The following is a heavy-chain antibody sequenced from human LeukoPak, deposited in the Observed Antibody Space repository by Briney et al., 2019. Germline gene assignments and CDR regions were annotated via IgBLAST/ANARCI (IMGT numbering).Heavy chain of an antibody. D-gene: IGHD3-3*01. CDR1: GGSISSGGYY. Sequence: PSETLSLTCTVSGGSISSGGYYWSWIRQPPGKGLEWNGYIYHSGSTYYNPSLKSRVTISVDRSKNQFSLKLSSVTAADTAVYYCARVGPLLVPLVIEGLSWGQGTLVTVSS. CDR3: ARVGPLLVPLVIEGLS. J-gene: IGHJ4*02. V-gene: IGHV4-30-2*01. CDR2: IYHSGST.